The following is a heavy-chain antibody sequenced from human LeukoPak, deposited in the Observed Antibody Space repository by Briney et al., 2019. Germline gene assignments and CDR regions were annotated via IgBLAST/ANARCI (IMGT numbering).Heavy chain of an antibody. J-gene: IGHJ1*01. CDR2: ISSNGGFI. D-gene: IGHD1-26*01. V-gene: IGHV3-64D*09. CDR3: VKPYSVSYYSPEYFQN. CDR1: GFTFSSYA. Sequence: GGSLRLSCSASGFTFSSYAMHWVRQAPGKGLEYVSAISSNGGFIYYADSVKGRFTISRDNSKNTLYLQMSSLRAEDTAIYYCVKPYSVSYYSPEYFQNWGQGTLVTVSS.